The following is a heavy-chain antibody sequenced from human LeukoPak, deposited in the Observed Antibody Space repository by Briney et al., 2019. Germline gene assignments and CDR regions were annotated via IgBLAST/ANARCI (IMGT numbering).Heavy chain of an antibody. D-gene: IGHD3-10*01. CDR2: IKSKTDGGTT. J-gene: IGHJ5*02. V-gene: IGHV3-15*01. Sequence: GGSLRLSCAASGFTFSNAWMSWVRQAPGKGLEWVGRIKSKTDGGTTDYAAPVKGRFTISRDDSKNTLYLQMNSLKTEDTAVYYCTTEALWFGRSPDPWGQGTLVTVSS. CDR3: TTEALWFGRSPDP. CDR1: GFTFSNAW.